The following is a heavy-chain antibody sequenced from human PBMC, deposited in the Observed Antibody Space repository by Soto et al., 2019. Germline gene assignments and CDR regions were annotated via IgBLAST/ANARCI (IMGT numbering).Heavy chain of an antibody. J-gene: IGHJ4*02. Sequence: SETLSLTCGVSAYSVSSGYYWGWIRQPPGKGLEWIGSIYHSGSTYYNPSLKSRVTISVDTSKNQFSLKVTSVTAADTALYYCARQQGKIHRAAVVPGGPMDYWGQGTLVTVSS. CDR3: ARQQGKIHRAAVVPGGPMDY. D-gene: IGHD2-2*01. V-gene: IGHV4-38-2*01. CDR1: AYSVSSGYY. CDR2: IYHSGST.